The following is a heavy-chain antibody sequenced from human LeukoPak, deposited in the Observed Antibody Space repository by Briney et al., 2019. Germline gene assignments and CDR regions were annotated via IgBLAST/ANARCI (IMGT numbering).Heavy chain of an antibody. D-gene: IGHD2-2*01. J-gene: IGHJ4*02. Sequence: SETLSLTCTVSGGSISSGDYYWSWIRQPPGKGLEWIGYIYYSGSTYYNPSLKSRVTISVDTSKNQFSLKLSSVTAADTAVYYCARGALVVPAAFDYWGQGTLVTVSS. V-gene: IGHV4-30-4*02. CDR2: IYYSGST. CDR1: GGSISSGDYY. CDR3: ARGALVVPAAFDY.